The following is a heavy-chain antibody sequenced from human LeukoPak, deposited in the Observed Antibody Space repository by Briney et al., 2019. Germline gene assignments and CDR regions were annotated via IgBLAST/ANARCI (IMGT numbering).Heavy chain of an antibody. CDR3: ARGHDYGDYADFDY. Sequence: GGSLRLSCAVSGFTVSGNYMSWVRQAPGKGLEWVSLIYSGGTTYYADSVKGRFTISRDNSKNTLYLQMNSLRAEDTAVYYCARGHDYGDYADFDYWGQGTLVTVSS. V-gene: IGHV3-53*01. CDR2: IYSGGTT. CDR1: GFTVSGNY. D-gene: IGHD4-17*01. J-gene: IGHJ4*02.